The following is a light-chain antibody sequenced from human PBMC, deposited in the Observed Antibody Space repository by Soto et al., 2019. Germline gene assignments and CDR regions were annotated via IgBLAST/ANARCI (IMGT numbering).Light chain of an antibody. CDR1: KLGDKY. Sequence: SYELIQPPSVSVSPGQTASITCSGDKLGDKYACWYQQKPGQSPVLVIYQDSKRPSGIPERFSGSNSGNTATLTISGTQAMDEADYYCQAWDSSTADVVFGGGTKLTVL. V-gene: IGLV3-1*01. CDR3: QAWDSSTADVV. J-gene: IGLJ2*01. CDR2: QDS.